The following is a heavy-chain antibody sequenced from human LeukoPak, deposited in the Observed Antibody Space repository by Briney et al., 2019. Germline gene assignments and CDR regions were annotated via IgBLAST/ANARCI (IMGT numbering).Heavy chain of an antibody. Sequence: ASVKVSCKASEYNFRTYYIHWVRQAPGQGLEWVGCINPKTSATKYAHNFKGRFTMTRDRPITTVYMEVSRLRFDDTAVYYCARGATLTYYDSSGFYSFDYWGQGTQVTVSS. V-gene: IGHV1-2*02. CDR3: ARGATLTYYDSSGFYSFDY. D-gene: IGHD3-22*01. J-gene: IGHJ4*02. CDR2: INPKTSAT. CDR1: EYNFRTYY.